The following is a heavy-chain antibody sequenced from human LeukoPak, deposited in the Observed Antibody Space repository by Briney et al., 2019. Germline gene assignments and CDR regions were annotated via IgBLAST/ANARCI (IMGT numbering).Heavy chain of an antibody. V-gene: IGHV4-30-2*01. Sequence: PSETLSLTCAVSGGSISSGGYSWSWIRQPPGKGLEWIGCIYHSGSTYYNPSLKSRVTISVDRSKNQFSLKLSSVTAADTAVYYCARYVVGSYYNLGWNWFDPWGQGTLVTVSS. CDR1: GGSISSGGYS. CDR2: IYHSGST. D-gene: IGHD3-10*01. CDR3: ARYVVGSYYNLGWNWFDP. J-gene: IGHJ5*02.